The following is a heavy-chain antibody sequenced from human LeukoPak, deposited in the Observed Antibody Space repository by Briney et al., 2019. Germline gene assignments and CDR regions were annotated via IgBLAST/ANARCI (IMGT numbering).Heavy chain of an antibody. CDR3: ASGPVAAYYYYYYMDV. V-gene: IGHV3-11*01. D-gene: IGHD6-19*01. J-gene: IGHJ6*03. Sequence: GGSLRLSCAASGFTLSDYYMSWIRQAPGKGLEWVSYISSSGSTIYYADSVKGRFTISRDNAKNSLYLQMNSLRAEDTAVYYCASGPVAAYYYYYYMDVWGKGTTVTVSS. CDR2: ISSSGSTI. CDR1: GFTLSDYY.